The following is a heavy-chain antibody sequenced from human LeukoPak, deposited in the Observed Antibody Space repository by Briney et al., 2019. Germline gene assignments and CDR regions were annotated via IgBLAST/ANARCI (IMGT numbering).Heavy chain of an antibody. CDR2: ISNDGSIT. Sequence: GGSLRLSCAASGFSCSSYGMHWVRQAPGKGLEWVAVISNDGSITKYGDSVKGRFTISRDNSKNTLYLQMNSLRAEDTAVYYCARDMERYNYYYYYYGMDVWGQGTTVTVSS. D-gene: IGHD5-24*01. CDR1: GFSCSSYG. J-gene: IGHJ6*02. CDR3: ARDMERYNYYYYYYGMDV. V-gene: IGHV3-30*03.